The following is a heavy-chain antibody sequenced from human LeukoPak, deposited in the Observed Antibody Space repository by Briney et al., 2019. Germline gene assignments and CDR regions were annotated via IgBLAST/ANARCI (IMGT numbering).Heavy chain of an antibody. CDR3: TRVFAE. CDR1: GGSFSGYY. V-gene: IGHV4-34*01. J-gene: IGHJ3*01. CDR2: IYYTGTT. D-gene: IGHD3-16*01. Sequence: SETLSLTCAVYGGSFSGYYWSWLSQPPGKGLEWIANIYYTGTTLYNPSLRSRVTISVDTSENQYALKLSSVTAADTAGYYCTRVFAEWGRGTMVTVSS.